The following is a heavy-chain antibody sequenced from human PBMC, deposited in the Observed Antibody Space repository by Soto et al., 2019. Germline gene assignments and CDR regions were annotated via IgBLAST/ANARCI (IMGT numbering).Heavy chain of an antibody. J-gene: IGHJ6*02. CDR2: IYWNDDK. CDR3: AHKLRSVDAMDV. D-gene: IGHD2-21*01. Sequence: SGPTLVNPTHTLTLTCSFSGFSLTTVGVDVGWIRQPPGKALEWLALIYWNDDKRYSPSLKNRLTVTKDTSKNQVVLTLTNMDPVDRATYYCAHKLRSVDAMDVWGQGTTVTVSS. CDR1: GFSLTTVGVD. V-gene: IGHV2-5*01.